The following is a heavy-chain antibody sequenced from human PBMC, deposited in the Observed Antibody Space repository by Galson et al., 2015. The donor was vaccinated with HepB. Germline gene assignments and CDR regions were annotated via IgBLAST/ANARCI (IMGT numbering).Heavy chain of an antibody. D-gene: IGHD3-9*01. CDR1: GFTFSSYA. V-gene: IGHV3-30-3*01. CDR3: ASGGYYDILTGYYRSYYFDY. CDR2: ISYDGSNK. Sequence: SLRLSCAASGFTFSSYAMHWVRQAPGKGLEWVAVISYDGSNKYYADSVKGRFTISRDNSKNTLYLQLNSLRAEDTAVYYCASGGYYDILTGYYRSYYFDYWCQGTLVSVSS. J-gene: IGHJ4*02.